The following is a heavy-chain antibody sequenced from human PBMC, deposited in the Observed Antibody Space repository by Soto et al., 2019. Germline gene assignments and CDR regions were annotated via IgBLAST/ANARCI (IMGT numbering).Heavy chain of an antibody. J-gene: IGHJ6*02. CDR2: ISDSGAST. CDR3: AKVLTYYYCGMDV. V-gene: IGHV3-23*01. CDR1: GFTFSSYA. Sequence: PGGSLRLSCAASGFTFSSYAMSWVRQAPGKGPEWVSSISDSGASTYYADSVKGRFTISRDNSKNTLYLQMNSLRAEDTAVYYCAKVLTYYYCGMDVWGQGTTVTVSS. D-gene: IGHD2-21*02.